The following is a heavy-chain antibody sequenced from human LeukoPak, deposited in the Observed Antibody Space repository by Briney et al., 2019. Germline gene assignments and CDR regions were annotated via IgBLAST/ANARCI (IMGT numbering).Heavy chain of an antibody. Sequence: GASVKVSCKASGGTFSSYAISWVRQAPGQGLEWMGRIIPIFGIANYAQKFQGRVTITADKSTSTAYMELSSLRSEDTAVYYCARGIAAAGTYKFYYYYYGMDVWGKGTTVTVSS. J-gene: IGHJ6*04. CDR3: ARGIAAAGTYKFYYYYYGMDV. D-gene: IGHD6-13*01. CDR2: IIPIFGIA. V-gene: IGHV1-69*04. CDR1: GGTFSSYA.